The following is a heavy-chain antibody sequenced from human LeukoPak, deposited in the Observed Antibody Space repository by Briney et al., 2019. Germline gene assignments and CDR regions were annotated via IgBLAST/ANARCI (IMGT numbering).Heavy chain of an antibody. Sequence: PGRSQRLSCAASGFTFSSYAMHWVRQAPGKGLEWVAVISYDGSNKYYADSVKGRFTTSRDNSKNTLYLQMNSLRAEDTAVYYCAREREYAYFDYWGQGTLVTVSS. CDR1: GFTFSSYA. CDR2: ISYDGSNK. CDR3: AREREYAYFDY. D-gene: IGHD2/OR15-2a*01. J-gene: IGHJ4*02. V-gene: IGHV3-30-3*01.